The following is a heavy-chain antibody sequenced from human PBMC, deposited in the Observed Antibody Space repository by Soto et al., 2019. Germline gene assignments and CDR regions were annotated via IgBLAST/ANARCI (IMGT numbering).Heavy chain of an antibody. J-gene: IGHJ6*02. CDR3: AIPPFDFWSGYYAAGSYYYGMDV. V-gene: IGHV1-2*02. CDR2: INPNSGGT. CDR1: GYTFTDYY. D-gene: IGHD3-3*01. Sequence: ASVKVSCKASGYTFTDYYMHWVRQAPGQGLEWMGWINPNSGGTNYAQKFQGRATMTRDTSISTAYMELSRLRSDDTAVYYCAIPPFDFWSGYYAAGSYYYGMDVWGQGTTVTVSS.